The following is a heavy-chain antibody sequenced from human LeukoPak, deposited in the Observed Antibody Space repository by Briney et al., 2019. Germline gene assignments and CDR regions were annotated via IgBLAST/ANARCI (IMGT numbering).Heavy chain of an antibody. CDR1: GYTFTSYG. Sequence: ASVKVSCKASGYTFTSYGISWVRQAPGQGLEWMGWISAYNGNTNYAQKLQGRVTMTTDTSTSTAYMELRSLRSDDTAVYYCARDEFCGGCPEGIFDYWGQGTLVTVSS. J-gene: IGHJ4*02. D-gene: IGHD6-19*01. CDR2: ISAYNGNT. V-gene: IGHV1-18*01. CDR3: ARDEFCGGCPEGIFDY.